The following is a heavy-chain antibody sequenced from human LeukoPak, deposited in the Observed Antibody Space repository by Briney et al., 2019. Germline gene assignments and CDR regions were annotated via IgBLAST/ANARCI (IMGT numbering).Heavy chain of an antibody. CDR2: VYYTGYS. CDR3: ARQGAITARRTHYYAMDV. CDR1: GGLISSSGSFY. V-gene: IGHV4-39*01. Sequence: SETLSLTCSVSGGLISSSGSFYWGWIRQVPGKGLEWIGSVYYTGYSYDNPSLKSRVTVSVDTSKNQFSLKLNSVTAADTAIYYCARQGAITARRTHYYAMDVWGPGTTVTVSS. J-gene: IGHJ6*02. D-gene: IGHD1-20*01.